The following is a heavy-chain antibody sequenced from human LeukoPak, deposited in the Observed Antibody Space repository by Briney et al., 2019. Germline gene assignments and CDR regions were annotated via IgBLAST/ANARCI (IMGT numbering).Heavy chain of an antibody. J-gene: IGHJ2*01. Sequence: SETLSLTCTVSGGSISSSSYYWGWIRQPPGKGLEWIGSIYYSGSTHYNPSLKSRVTISVDTSKNQFSLKLSSVTAADTAVYYCARHERVYCGGDCYSYWYFDLWGRGTLVTVSS. CDR1: GGSISSSSYY. V-gene: IGHV4-39*01. CDR3: ARHERVYCGGDCYSYWYFDL. CDR2: IYYSGST. D-gene: IGHD2-21*02.